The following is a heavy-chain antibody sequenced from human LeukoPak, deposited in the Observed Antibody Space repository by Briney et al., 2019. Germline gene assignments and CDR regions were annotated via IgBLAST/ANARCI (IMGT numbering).Heavy chain of an antibody. CDR2: ISLGGST. CDR3: AKRGGSSQFYLDF. J-gene: IGHJ4*02. CDR1: GFTINDYA. D-gene: IGHD3-10*01. V-gene: IGHV3-23*01. Sequence: GGSLRLSCAASGFTINDYAMNWVRQAPGKGLEWVSTISLGGSTYYADSVKGRFTISRDKSKNTLDLQMNSLRAEDTAVYYCAKRGGSSQFYLDFWGQGTLVTVSS.